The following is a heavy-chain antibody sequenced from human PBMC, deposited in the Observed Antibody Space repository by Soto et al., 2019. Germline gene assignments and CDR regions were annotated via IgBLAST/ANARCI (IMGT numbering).Heavy chain of an antibody. CDR2: INSGGST. D-gene: IGHD3-22*01. V-gene: IGHV3-53*01. J-gene: IGHJ4*02. CDR1: GFTVSSNY. Sequence: GGSLRLSCAASGFTVSSNYMSWVRQAPGKGLEWVSVINSGGSTYYADSAKGRFTISRDKSKNTLYLQMNSLRAEDTAIYYCARELYYDSSGYYSDYWGQGTLVTVSS. CDR3: ARELYYDSSGYYSDY.